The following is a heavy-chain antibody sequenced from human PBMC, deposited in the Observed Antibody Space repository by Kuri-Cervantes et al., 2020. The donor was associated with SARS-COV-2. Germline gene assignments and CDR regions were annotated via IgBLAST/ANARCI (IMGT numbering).Heavy chain of an antibody. V-gene: IGHV3-23*01. D-gene: IGHD3-3*01. CDR3: ARDRYDFWSGWGYYYYGMDV. CDR1: GFPFSSYA. CDR2: ISGSGGST. Sequence: GGSLRLSCAASGFPFSSYAMSWVRQAPGKGLEWVSAISGSGGSTYYADSVKGRFTISRDNDKNTLYLQMNSLRAEDTAVYYCARDRYDFWSGWGYYYYGMDVWGQGTTVTVSS. J-gene: IGHJ6*02.